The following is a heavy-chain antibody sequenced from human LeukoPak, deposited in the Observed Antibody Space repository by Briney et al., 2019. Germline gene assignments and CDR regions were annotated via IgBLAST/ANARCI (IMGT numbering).Heavy chain of an antibody. CDR2: INHSGST. CDR1: GGSFSGYY. CDR3: ARVRRNYYYGSGKDYFDY. Sequence: SETLSLTCAVYGGSFSGYYWSWIRQPPGKGLEWIGEINHSGSTNYNPSLKSRVTISVDTSKNQFSLKLSSVTAADTAVYYCARVRRNYYYGSGKDYFDYWGQGTLVTVSS. V-gene: IGHV4-34*01. J-gene: IGHJ4*02. D-gene: IGHD3-10*01.